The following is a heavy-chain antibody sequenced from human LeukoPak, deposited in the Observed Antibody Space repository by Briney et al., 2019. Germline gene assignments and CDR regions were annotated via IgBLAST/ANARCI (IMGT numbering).Heavy chain of an antibody. J-gene: IGHJ4*02. D-gene: IGHD6-19*01. Sequence: PGGSLRLSCEASGFIVSSYWMHWVRQAPGKWLVWVSRIDDDGSATAYADSVKGRFIISRDDAKNTVYLQMNSLRAEDTAMYYCIRSGGWPGFWGQGTLVTVSS. CDR3: IRSGGWPGF. V-gene: IGHV3-74*01. CDR1: GFIVSSYW. CDR2: IDDDGSAT.